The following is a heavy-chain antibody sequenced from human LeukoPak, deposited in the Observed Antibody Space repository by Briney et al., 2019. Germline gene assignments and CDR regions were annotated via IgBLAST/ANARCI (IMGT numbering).Heavy chain of an antibody. CDR2: IYYSGST. CDR1: GGSISSSGYY. CDR3: ARHGQITGYFDY. D-gene: IGHD1-14*01. V-gene: IGHV4-39*01. J-gene: IGHJ4*02. Sequence: SETLSLTCTVSGGSISSSGYYWGWIRQPPGRGLEWIGSIYYSGSTYYNPSLKGRVTISVDTTTNQFSLTLSSVTAADTAVYYCARHGQITGYFDYWGQGTLVTVSS.